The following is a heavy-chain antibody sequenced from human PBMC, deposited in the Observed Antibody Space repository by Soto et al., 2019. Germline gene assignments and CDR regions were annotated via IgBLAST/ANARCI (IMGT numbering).Heavy chain of an antibody. CDR1: GGTFSSYA. J-gene: IGHJ5*02. V-gene: IGHV1-69*13. CDR2: IIPIFGTV. Sequence: ASVKVSCKASGGTFSSYAISWVRQAPGQGLEWMGGIIPIFGTVNYAQKFQGRVTITADESTSTAYMELSSLRSEDTAVYYCARVSPPYYYDSSGSTRGHNWFDPWGQGTLVTVSS. CDR3: ARVSPPYYYDSSGSTRGHNWFDP. D-gene: IGHD3-22*01.